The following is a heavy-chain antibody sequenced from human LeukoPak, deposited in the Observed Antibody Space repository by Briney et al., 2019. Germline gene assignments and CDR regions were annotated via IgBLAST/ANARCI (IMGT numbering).Heavy chain of an antibody. V-gene: IGHV1-2*02. J-gene: IGHJ3*02. Sequence: ASVKVSCKASGYTFTGYYMHWVRQAPGQGLEWMGWISPNSGGTNYAQKFQGRVTMTRDTSISTAYMELSRLRSDDTAVYYCARDLTTVTGHDAFDIWGQGTMVTVSS. D-gene: IGHD4-17*01. CDR3: ARDLTTVTGHDAFDI. CDR1: GYTFTGYY. CDR2: ISPNSGGT.